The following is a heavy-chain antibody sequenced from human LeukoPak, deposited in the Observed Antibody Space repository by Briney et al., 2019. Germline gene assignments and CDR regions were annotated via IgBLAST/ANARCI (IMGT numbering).Heavy chain of an antibody. CDR3: AKDQGIVVVPAAHDY. CDR1: GFTFSNYW. CDR2: IRYDGSNK. J-gene: IGHJ4*02. V-gene: IGHV3-30*02. D-gene: IGHD2-2*01. Sequence: PGGSLRLSCAASGFTFSNYWMSWVRQAPGKGLEWVAFIRYDGSNKYYADSVKGRFTISRDNSKNTLYLQMNSLRAEDTAVYYCAKDQGIVVVPAAHDYWGQGTLVTVSS.